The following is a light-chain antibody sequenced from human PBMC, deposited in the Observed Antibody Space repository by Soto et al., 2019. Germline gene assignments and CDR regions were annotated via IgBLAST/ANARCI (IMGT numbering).Light chain of an antibody. CDR3: SSFTNSGTVV. V-gene: IGLV2-11*01. CDR1: SSDVGAYNY. Sequence: QSALTQPRSVSGSPGQSVTISCTGTSSDVGAYNYVSWYQHLPGKAPKLMIYEVNNGPSGVSDRFSGSKSGNTASLTISGLQAEDEAYYYCSSFTNSGTVVFGGGTKLTVL. CDR2: EVN. J-gene: IGLJ2*01.